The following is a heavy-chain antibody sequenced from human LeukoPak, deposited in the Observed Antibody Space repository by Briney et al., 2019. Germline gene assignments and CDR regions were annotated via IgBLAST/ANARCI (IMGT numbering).Heavy chain of an antibody. J-gene: IGHJ4*02. CDR1: GFTFSTYS. V-gene: IGHV3-48*04. CDR2: ISSSGNTI. Sequence: PGGSLRLSCAASGFTFSTYSMNWVRQAPGKGLEWVSYISSSGNTIYYADSVKGRFTISRDNAKNSLYLQMNSLRTEDTAVYYCARVHYYGSGSSTPPDYWGQGTLVTVSS. CDR3: ARVHYYGSGSSTPPDY. D-gene: IGHD3-10*01.